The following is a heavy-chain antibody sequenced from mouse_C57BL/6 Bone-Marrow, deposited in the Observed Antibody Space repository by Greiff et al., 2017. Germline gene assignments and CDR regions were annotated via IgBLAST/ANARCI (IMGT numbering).Heavy chain of an antibody. CDR2: IHPNSGST. CDR3: ARSWLRRAWFAY. CDR1: GYTFTSYW. J-gene: IGHJ3*01. Sequence: QVHVKQPGAELVKPGASVKLSCKASGYTFTSYWMHWVKQRPGQGLEWIGIIHPNSGSTNYNEKFKSKATLTVDKSSSTAYMQLSSLTSEDSAVYYCARSWLRRAWFAYWGQGTLVTVSS. V-gene: IGHV1-64*01. D-gene: IGHD2-2*01.